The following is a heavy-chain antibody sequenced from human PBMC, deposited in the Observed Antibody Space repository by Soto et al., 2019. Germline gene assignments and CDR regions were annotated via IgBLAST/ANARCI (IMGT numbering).Heavy chain of an antibody. V-gene: IGHV3-49*03. CDR2: IRSKPYGATT. CDR1: GFTLSPYG. Sequence: GSLRLSCTASGFTLSPYGMSWFRQAPGKGLEWIGFIRSKPYGATTEYAASVKGRFTISRDDSKNIAYLQMSSLKTEDTAVYFCTRVECAYCSAGRCQPGPWGQGTLV. D-gene: IGHD2-21*01. J-gene: IGHJ5*02. CDR3: TRVECAYCSAGRCQPGP.